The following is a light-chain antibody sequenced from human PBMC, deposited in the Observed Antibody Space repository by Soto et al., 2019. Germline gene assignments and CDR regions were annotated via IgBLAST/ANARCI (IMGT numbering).Light chain of an antibody. V-gene: IGLV2-14*01. CDR2: EVS. CDR3: SSYTSSSTLK. Sequence: QSALTQPASVSGSPGQSITISCTGTSSDVGGYNYVSWYQQHPGKAPKLMIYEVSNRPSGVSNRFSGSKSVNTASLTISGLQAEDEADYYCSSYTSSSTLKIGGGTKLTVL. CDR1: SSDVGGYNY. J-gene: IGLJ2*01.